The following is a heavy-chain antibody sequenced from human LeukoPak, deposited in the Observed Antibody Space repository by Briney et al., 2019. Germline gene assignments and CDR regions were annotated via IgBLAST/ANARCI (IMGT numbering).Heavy chain of an antibody. V-gene: IGHV3-30-3*01. J-gene: IGHJ4*02. Sequence: GGSLRLSCAASGFTFSSYDIHWVRQAPGKGLEWVALISSDGNTKHYSDSVKGRFTISRDNSKNTLYLQMNSLRAEDTAVYYCARGGTTVTPPFDYWGQGTLVTVSS. CDR3: ARGGTTVTPPFDY. D-gene: IGHD4-11*01. CDR2: ISSDGNTK. CDR1: GFTFSSYD.